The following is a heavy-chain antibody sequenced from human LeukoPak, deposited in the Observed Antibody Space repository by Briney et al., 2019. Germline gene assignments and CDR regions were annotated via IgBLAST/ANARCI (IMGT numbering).Heavy chain of an antibody. CDR3: AREGQSLATVTTRYFDY. CDR1: GFTVSSNY. V-gene: IGHV3-66*01. Sequence: GGSLRLSCAASGFTVSSNYMSWVRQAPGKGLEWVSVIYSGGSTYYADSVKGRFTISRDNSKNTLYLQMNSLRAEDTAVYYCAREGQSLATVTTRYFDYWGQGTLVTVSS. J-gene: IGHJ4*02. D-gene: IGHD4-17*01. CDR2: IYSGGST.